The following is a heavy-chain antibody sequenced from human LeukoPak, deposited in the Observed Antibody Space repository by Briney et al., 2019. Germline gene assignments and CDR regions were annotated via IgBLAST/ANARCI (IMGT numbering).Heavy chain of an antibody. CDR3: AKDRWELLDY. J-gene: IGHJ4*02. Sequence: PGTSLRLSCTASGFNFGIYGMHWVRQAPGKGLEWVAVMWDDGTNEYYVESVKGRFTISRDNGKRTLYLQMNSLRVEDTAVYYCAKDRWELLDYWGQGTLVTVSS. D-gene: IGHD1-26*01. V-gene: IGHV3-33*03. CDR2: MWDDGTNE. CDR1: GFNFGIYG.